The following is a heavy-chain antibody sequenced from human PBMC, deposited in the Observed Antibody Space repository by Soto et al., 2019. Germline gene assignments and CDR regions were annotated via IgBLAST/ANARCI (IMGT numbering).Heavy chain of an antibody. J-gene: IGHJ4*02. CDR1: GGSISSGGYY. CDR3: AGNWGGLSD. D-gene: IGHD7-27*01. V-gene: IGHV4-31*01. CDR2: IYYSGST. Sequence: QVQLQESGPGLVKPSQTLSLTCTVSGGSISSGGYYWSWIRQHPGKGLEWIGYIYYSGSTYYNPSXXXXXXXXXXXXXXXXXXXXXSVTAADTAVYYCAGNWGGLSDWGQGTLVTVSS.